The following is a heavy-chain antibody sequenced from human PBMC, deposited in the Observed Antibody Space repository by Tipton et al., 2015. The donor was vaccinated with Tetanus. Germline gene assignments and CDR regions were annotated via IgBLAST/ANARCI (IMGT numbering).Heavy chain of an antibody. CDR2: IYPGDSDT. Sequence: QLVQSGAEVKKPGESLKISCKGSGYSFTSYWIGWVRQMPGKGLEWMGIIYPGDSDTRYSPSFQGQVTISADKSISTAYLQWSSLKASDTAMYYCARYSSSWYSGWGYFDYWGQGTLVTVSS. CDR3: ARYSSSWYSGWGYFDY. CDR1: GYSFTSYW. D-gene: IGHD6-13*01. J-gene: IGHJ4*02. V-gene: IGHV5-51*01.